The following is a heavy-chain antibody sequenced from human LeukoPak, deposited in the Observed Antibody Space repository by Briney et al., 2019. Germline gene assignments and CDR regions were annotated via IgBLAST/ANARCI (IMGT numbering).Heavy chain of an antibody. V-gene: IGHV4-30-4*01. CDR1: GGSISSGDYY. J-gene: IGHJ5*02. CDR2: MYYSGST. Sequence: SQTLSLTCTVSGGSISSGDYYWSWIRQPPGKGLEWIGYMYYSGSTYYIPSLKSRVTISLDTSKNQSSLKLRSVTAADTAVYYCARPYYYDSRIDPWGQGTLVTVSS. D-gene: IGHD3-22*01. CDR3: ARPYYYDSRIDP.